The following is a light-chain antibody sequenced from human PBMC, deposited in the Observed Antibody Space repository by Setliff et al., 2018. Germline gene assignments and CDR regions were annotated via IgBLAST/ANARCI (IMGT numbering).Light chain of an antibody. J-gene: IGKJ2*01. CDR2: SVS. Sequence: DIQMTQSPSSLSASVGDRITITCRASQSVSTYLNWYQQKPGKAPNLLIYSVSKLQSGAPSRFSGSASGTSFSLTISSLQPEDFATYYCQQGYTAPHTFGQGTKVDIK. CDR1: QSVSTY. CDR3: QQGYTAPHT. V-gene: IGKV1-39*01.